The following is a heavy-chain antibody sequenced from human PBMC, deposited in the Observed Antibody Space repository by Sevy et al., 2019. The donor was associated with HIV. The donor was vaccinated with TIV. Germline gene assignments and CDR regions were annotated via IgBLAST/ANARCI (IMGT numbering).Heavy chain of an antibody. D-gene: IGHD3-16*01. CDR1: GYTFTDSY. Sequence: ASVKVSCKASGYTFTDSYVHWVRQAPGQELEWMGWISPNTGGTNYAQKFQGRVTMTRDTSITTAYMELSRLTSDDTAVYYCARDSWGANYWGQGTLVTVSS. J-gene: IGHJ4*02. V-gene: IGHV1-2*02. CDR3: ARDSWGANY. CDR2: ISPNTGGT.